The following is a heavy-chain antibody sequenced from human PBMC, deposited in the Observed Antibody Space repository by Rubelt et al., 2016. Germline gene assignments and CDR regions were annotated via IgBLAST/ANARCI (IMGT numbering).Heavy chain of an antibody. CDR3: ASVVVPVYYFDY. V-gene: IGHV4-39*01. CDR1: GGSISSSSYY. CDR2: IYYSGST. Sequence: QVQLQESGPGLVKPSETLSLTCTVSGGSISSSSYYWGWIRQPPGKGLEWIGSIYYSGSTYYNPSLNVRVTISVDTSKNQFSLKLSSVTAADTAVYYCASVVVPVYYFDYWGQGTLVTVSS. J-gene: IGHJ4*02. D-gene: IGHD3-10*02.